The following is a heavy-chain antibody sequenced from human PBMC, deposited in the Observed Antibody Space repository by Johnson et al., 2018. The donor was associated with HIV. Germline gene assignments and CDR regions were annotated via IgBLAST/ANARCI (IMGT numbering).Heavy chain of an antibody. D-gene: IGHD1-26*01. CDR1: GFTFSSYG. CDR2: IWYDGSNK. Sequence: QVQLVESGGGLVKPGGSLRLSCAASGFTFSSYGMHWVRQAPGKGLEWVAVIWYDGSNKYYADSVKGRFTISRDNSKNTLYLQMNSLRAEDTAVYYCAKSGYSGSYDRMGAFDIWGQGTMVTVSS. J-gene: IGHJ3*02. CDR3: AKSGYSGSYDRMGAFDI. V-gene: IGHV3-33*08.